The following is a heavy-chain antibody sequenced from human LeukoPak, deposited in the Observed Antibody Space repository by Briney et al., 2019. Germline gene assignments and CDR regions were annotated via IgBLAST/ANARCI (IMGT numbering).Heavy chain of an antibody. CDR3: ARGIQFSDYGDQNFDY. Sequence: GSLRLSCAASGFTFSNAWMTWIRQPPGKGLEWIGSIYHSGSTYYNPSLKSRVTISVDTSKNQFSLKLSSVTAADTAVYYCARGIQFSDYGDQNFDYWGQGTLVTVSS. CDR2: IYHSGST. J-gene: IGHJ4*02. CDR1: GFTFSNAW. V-gene: IGHV4-38-2*01. D-gene: IGHD4-17*01.